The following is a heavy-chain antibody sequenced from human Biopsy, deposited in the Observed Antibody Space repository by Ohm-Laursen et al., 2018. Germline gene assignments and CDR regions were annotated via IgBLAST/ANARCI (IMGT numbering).Heavy chain of an antibody. CDR3: ARSTGWYGDLYYFDY. CDR1: GYSFTSYY. J-gene: IGHJ4*02. D-gene: IGHD6-19*01. CDR2: INPSGSTT. V-gene: IGHV1-46*01. Sequence: ATVKISCKASGYSFTSYYMHWVRQAPGQGLEWMGMINPSGSTTSYPQIFQGRVTMTRDTSKSTVYMELSSLRSADTAVYFCARSTGWYGDLYYFDYWGQGTLVTVSS.